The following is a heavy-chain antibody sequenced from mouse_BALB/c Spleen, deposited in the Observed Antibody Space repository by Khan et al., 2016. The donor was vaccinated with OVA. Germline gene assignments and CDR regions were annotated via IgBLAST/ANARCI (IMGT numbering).Heavy chain of an antibody. CDR1: GYTFTYYV. D-gene: IGHD2-3*01. CDR3: ARGDGYYVYFDY. CDR2: IYPGSDNA. Sequence: QMQLEESGPELVKTGASVKMSCKASGYTFTYYVITWVKQRTGQGLEWIGEIYPGSDNAYYNERFKGKATLTADKSSNTTHMQLSSLTSEDSAVYFCARGDGYYVYFDYWGQGTTLTVSS. J-gene: IGHJ2*01. V-gene: IGHV1-81*01.